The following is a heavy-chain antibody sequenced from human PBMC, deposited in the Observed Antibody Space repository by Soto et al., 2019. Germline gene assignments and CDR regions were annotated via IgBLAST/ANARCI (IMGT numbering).Heavy chain of an antibody. V-gene: IGHV3-23*01. CDR1: GFNFRKFA. Sequence: PGGSLRLSCAASGFNFRKFAMSWVRQAPGKGLEWVSGMSERSGPPLCADSVKGRFTISRDNSKSTLYLEMNNLRPEGTAVYYCAKDQDNTDYYWIFDLWGRGTPVTVSS. D-gene: IGHD4-17*01. J-gene: IGHJ2*01. CDR3: AKDQDNTDYYWIFDL. CDR2: MSERSGPP.